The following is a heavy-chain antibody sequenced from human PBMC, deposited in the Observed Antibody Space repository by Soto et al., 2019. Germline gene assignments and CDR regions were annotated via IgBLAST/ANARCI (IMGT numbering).Heavy chain of an antibody. Sequence: ASVKVSCKASGYTFTGYYMHWVRQAPGQGLEWMGWINPNSGGTNYAQKFQGWVTMTRDTSISTAYMELSRLRSDDTAVYYCARDRGVLKRRVGRLNWFDPWGQQTLVTVSS. J-gene: IGHJ5*02. CDR3: ARDRGVLKRRVGRLNWFDP. D-gene: IGHD3-10*01. CDR2: INPNSGGT. V-gene: IGHV1-2*04. CDR1: GYTFTGYY.